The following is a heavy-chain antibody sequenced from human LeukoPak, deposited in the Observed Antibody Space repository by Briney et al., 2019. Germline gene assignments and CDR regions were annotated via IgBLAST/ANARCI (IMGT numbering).Heavy chain of an antibody. CDR3: ARDSGNSGYDVHDH. V-gene: IGHV3-7*01. CDR1: GFTLGSYC. CDR2: IQKDGSGK. Sequence: GGSLRLSCAASGFTLGSYCMTWVPRAPGRGREGWPNIQKDGSGKNYVDSVKVRFTISRDNAKNSLYLQMNSLRAEDTAVYYCARDSGNSGYDVHDHWGQGTLVTVSS. J-gene: IGHJ4*02. D-gene: IGHD5-12*01.